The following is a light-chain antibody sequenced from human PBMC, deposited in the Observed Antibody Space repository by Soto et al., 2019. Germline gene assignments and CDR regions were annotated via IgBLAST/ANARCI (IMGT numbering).Light chain of an antibody. CDR2: DAS. J-gene: IGKJ5*01. CDR3: QQYYSYPHT. Sequence: IQLTQSLSALSAYLRDTASITCRASQGIATGLAWYQQKPGAPPRLLIYDASILQRGVPSRFSGSGSGTAFTLPISCLQSEDFATYYCQQYYSYPHTLGQGTRLEIK. CDR1: QGIATG. V-gene: IGKV1-13*02.